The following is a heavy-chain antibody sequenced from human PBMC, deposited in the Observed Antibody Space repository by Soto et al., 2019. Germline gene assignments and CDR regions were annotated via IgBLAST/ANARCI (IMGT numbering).Heavy chain of an antibody. D-gene: IGHD4-17*01. Sequence: SETLSLTCTVSGGSVSSESHYWSWIRQTPGKGLEWIGYIYYTGSANYNASLKSRLTTSVDTSKNQFSLKLSSVTAADTALYYCARVNYGDYYYGMDVWGQGTTVTVSS. CDR1: GGSVSSESHY. CDR2: IYYTGSA. CDR3: ARVNYGDYYYGMDV. V-gene: IGHV4-61*01. J-gene: IGHJ6*02.